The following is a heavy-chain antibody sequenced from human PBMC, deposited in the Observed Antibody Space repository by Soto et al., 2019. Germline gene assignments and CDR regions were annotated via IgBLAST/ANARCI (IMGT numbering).Heavy chain of an antibody. V-gene: IGHV3-33*01. CDR1: VLTFRTYG. Sequence: GASLRLSWAASVLTFRTYGMHWVRQSPGKGVEWVAVIWSDGSNQYYAGSVKGRFTISRDNFKKMVYLQMNSLRAEDTAVYYCARDRGAALPDYYDAMDVWGQGTTVTVSS. D-gene: IGHD3-10*01. CDR2: IWSDGSNQ. J-gene: IGHJ6*02. CDR3: ARDRGAALPDYYDAMDV.